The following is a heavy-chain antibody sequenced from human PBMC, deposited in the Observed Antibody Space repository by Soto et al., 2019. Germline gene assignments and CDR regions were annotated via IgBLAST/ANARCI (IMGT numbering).Heavy chain of an antibody. Sequence: GGSLRLSCAASGFTFSSYAMHWVRQAPGKGLEWVAVISYDGSNKYYADSVKGRFTISRDNSKNTLYLQMNSLRAEDTAVYYCARDHARFFFYGMDVWGQGTTVTV. CDR2: ISYDGSNK. D-gene: IGHD3-3*01. CDR1: GFTFSSYA. CDR3: ARDHARFFFYGMDV. J-gene: IGHJ6*02. V-gene: IGHV3-30-3*01.